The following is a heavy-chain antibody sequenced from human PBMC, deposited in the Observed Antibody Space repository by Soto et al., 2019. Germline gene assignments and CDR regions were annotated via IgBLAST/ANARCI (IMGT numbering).Heavy chain of an antibody. J-gene: IGHJ4*02. CDR3: ASTYYYGSSPAAPFDY. CDR2: IIPIFGTA. D-gene: IGHD3-10*01. Sequence: ASVKVSCKASGGTFSSYAISWVRQAPGQGLEWMGGIIPIFGTANYAQKFQGRVTITADESTSTAYMELSSLRSEDTAVYYCASTYYYGSSPAAPFDYWGQGTLVTVSS. CDR1: GGTFSSYA. V-gene: IGHV1-69*13.